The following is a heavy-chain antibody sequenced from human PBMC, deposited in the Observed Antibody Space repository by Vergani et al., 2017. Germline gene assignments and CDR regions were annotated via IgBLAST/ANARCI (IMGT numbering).Heavy chain of an antibody. CDR3: ARSSVIVVVPAATPDAFDI. D-gene: IGHD2-2*01. CDR1: GGTFSSYA. V-gene: IGHV1-69*01. CDR2: IIPIFGTA. Sequence: QVQLVQSGAEVKKPGASVKVSCKASGGTFSSYAISWVRQAPGQGLEWMGGIIPIFGTANYAQKFQGRVTITADESTSTAYMELSSLRSEDTAVYYCARSSVIVVVPAATPDAFDIWGQGTMVTVSS. J-gene: IGHJ3*02.